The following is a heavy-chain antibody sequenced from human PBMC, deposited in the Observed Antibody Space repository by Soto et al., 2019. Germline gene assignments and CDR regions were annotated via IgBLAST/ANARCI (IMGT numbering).Heavy chain of an antibody. CDR2: IIPIFGTA. CDR3: ARGPHTAYYYYYYMYV. CDR1: GGTFSSYA. V-gene: IGHV1-69*13. D-gene: IGHD5-18*01. Sequence: ASVKVSCKASGGTFSSYAISWVRQAPGQGLEWMGGIIPIFGTANYAQKFQGRVTITADESTSTAYMELSSLRSEDTAVYYCARGPHTAYYYYYYMYVWGKGTTVTVSS. J-gene: IGHJ6*03.